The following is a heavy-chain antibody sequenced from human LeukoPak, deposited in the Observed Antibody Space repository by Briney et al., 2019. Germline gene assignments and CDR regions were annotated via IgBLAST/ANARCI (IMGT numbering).Heavy chain of an antibody. D-gene: IGHD3-10*01. CDR2: IIPILGIA. CDR3: ARDTTPYYYGSGSYYPKGAYFDY. Sequence: SVKVSCKASGGTFSSYAISWVRQAPGQGLEWMGRIIPILGIANYAQKFQGRVTITADKSTSTAYMELSSLRSEDTAVYYCARDTTPYYYGSGSYYPKGAYFDYWGQGTLVTVSS. CDR1: GGTFSSYA. J-gene: IGHJ4*02. V-gene: IGHV1-69*04.